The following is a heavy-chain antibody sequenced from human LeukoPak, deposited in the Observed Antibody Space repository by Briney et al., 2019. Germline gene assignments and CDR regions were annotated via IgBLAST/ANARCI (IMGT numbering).Heavy chain of an antibody. Sequence: SVKVSCKASGGTFSSYTISWVRQAPGQGLEWMGRIIPILGIANYAQKFQGRVTITADKSTSTAYMELSSLRSDDTAVYYCARDRGYSYGYFDYWGQGTLVTVSS. CDR2: IIPILGIA. CDR1: GGTFSSYT. D-gene: IGHD5-18*01. CDR3: ARDRGYSYGYFDY. J-gene: IGHJ4*01. V-gene: IGHV1-69*04.